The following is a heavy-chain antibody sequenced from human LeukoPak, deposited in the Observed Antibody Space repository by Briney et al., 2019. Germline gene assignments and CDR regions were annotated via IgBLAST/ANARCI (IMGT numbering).Heavy chain of an antibody. Sequence: PGGSLRLSCAASRFTFSSYAMSWVRQAPGKGLGWVSAISGGGGGTFYADSVKGRFTISRDNSKNTLYLQMNSLRAEDTAVYYCAKDLGGKPYYYYGMDVWGQGTTVTVSS. CDR3: AKDLGGKPYYYYGMDV. CDR1: RFTFSSYA. V-gene: IGHV3-23*01. J-gene: IGHJ6*02. CDR2: ISGGGGGT.